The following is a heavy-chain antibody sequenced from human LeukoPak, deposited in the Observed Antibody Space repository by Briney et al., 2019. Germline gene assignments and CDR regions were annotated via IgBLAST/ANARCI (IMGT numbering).Heavy chain of an antibody. V-gene: IGHV1-46*01. CDR2: INPSGGST. Sequence: GASVKVSCKASGYTSTSYYMHWVRQAPGQGLEWMGIINPSGGSTSYAQKFQGRVTMTRDTSTSTAYMELSSLRSEDTAVYYCARDRSYSSSSGRAAFDIWGQGTMVTVSS. J-gene: IGHJ3*02. CDR1: GYTSTSYY. CDR3: ARDRSYSSSSGRAAFDI. D-gene: IGHD6-6*01.